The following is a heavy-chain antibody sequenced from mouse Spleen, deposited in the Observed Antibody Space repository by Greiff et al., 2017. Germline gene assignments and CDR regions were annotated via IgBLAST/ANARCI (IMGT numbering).Heavy chain of an antibody. J-gene: IGHJ3*01. D-gene: IGHD2-12*01. CDR3: TKRRFAY. CDR2: IDPETGGT. Sequence: QVQLKESGAELVRPGASVTLSCKASGYTFTDYEMHWVKQTPVHGLEWIGAIDPETGGTAYSQKFKGKAILTADKSSSTAYMELRSLTSEDSAVYYCTKRRFAYWGQGTLVTVSA. CDR1: GYTFTDYE. V-gene: IGHV1-15*01.